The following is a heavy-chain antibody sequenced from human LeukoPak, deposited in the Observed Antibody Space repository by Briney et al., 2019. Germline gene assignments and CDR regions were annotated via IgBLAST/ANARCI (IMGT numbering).Heavy chain of an antibody. Sequence: PSETLSLTCTVSGGSISSYYWSWIRQPAGKGLEWIGRINTSGSTNYNPSLKSRVTMSVDTSKNQFSLKLSSVTAADTAVYYCARVGYSSGWYFDLWGRGTLVTVSS. J-gene: IGHJ2*01. CDR3: ARVGYSSGWYFDL. CDR2: INTSGST. V-gene: IGHV4-4*07. CDR1: GGSISSYY. D-gene: IGHD6-19*01.